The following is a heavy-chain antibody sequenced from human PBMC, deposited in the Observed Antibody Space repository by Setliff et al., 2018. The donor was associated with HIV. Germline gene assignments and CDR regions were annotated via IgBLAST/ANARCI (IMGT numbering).Heavy chain of an antibody. CDR2: IYYSGRT. D-gene: IGHD6-19*01. CDR1: GGSISNGYYY. Sequence: PSETLSLTCTVSGGSISNGYYYWVWIRQPPGKGLEWIGSIYYSGRTYYNPSLKSRVTTSVEKSKNQFSLKLSSVTAADTAVYYCATMGRRGWFIDYWGQGTLVTVSS. J-gene: IGHJ4*02. V-gene: IGHV4-39*01. CDR3: ATMGRRGWFIDY.